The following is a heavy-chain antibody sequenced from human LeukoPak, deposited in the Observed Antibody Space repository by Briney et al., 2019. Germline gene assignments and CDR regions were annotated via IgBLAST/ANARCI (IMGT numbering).Heavy chain of an antibody. CDR2: ISAYNGNT. Sequence: ASVKVSCKASGYTFTSYGISWVRQAPGQGLEWMGWISAYNGNTNYAQKLQGRVTMTTDTSTSTAYMELRSLRSDDTAVYYCARIIAAAGTSGAGDYWGQGILVTVSS. CDR3: ARIIAAAGTSGAGDY. V-gene: IGHV1-18*01. D-gene: IGHD6-13*01. CDR1: GYTFTSYG. J-gene: IGHJ4*02.